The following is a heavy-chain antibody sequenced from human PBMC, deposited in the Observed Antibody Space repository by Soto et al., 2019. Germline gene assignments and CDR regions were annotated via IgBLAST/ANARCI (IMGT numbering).Heavy chain of an antibody. CDR3: AREKWVATDFYGLDV. J-gene: IGHJ6*02. CDR2: IYYTGPT. D-gene: IGHD5-12*01. CDR1: GGSVGSGNYY. Sequence: PSETLSLTCTVSGGSVGSGNYYWSWIRQPPGKGLEWIGFIYYTGPTFYNPSLKSRVFISLDTSKNEFSLKVNSVTAADTAVYFCAREKWVATDFYGLDVWGQGTTVTVSS. V-gene: IGHV4-61*01.